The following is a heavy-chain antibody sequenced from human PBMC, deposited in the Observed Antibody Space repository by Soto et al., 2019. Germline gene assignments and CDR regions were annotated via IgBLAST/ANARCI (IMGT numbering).Heavy chain of an antibody. CDR1: GFTFSSYG. D-gene: IGHD3-22*01. V-gene: IGHV3-30*18. J-gene: IGHJ4*02. CDR2: ISYDGSNK. CDR3: ANGGSLKDDSSGYYLHGGGFDY. Sequence: QVQLVESGGGVVQPGRSLRLSCAASGFTFSSYGMHWVRQAPGKGLEWVAVISYDGSNKYYADSVKGRFTISRDNSKNTLYLQMNRLRAEDTAVYYCANGGSLKDDSSGYYLHGGGFDYWGQGTLVTVSS.